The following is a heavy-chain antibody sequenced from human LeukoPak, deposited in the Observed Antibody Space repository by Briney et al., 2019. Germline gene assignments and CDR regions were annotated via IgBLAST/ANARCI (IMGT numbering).Heavy chain of an antibody. CDR1: GYTFTNFY. V-gene: IGHV1-46*01. J-gene: IGHJ4*02. Sequence: ASVKVSCKASGYTFTNFYMNWVRQAPGQGLEWMGIFNPISGGTDYPQKFQGRVTLTGDMSTSTVYMELSSLRSEDTAIYYCAGGGINLGKSFFDDWAQGPLVPV. CDR2: FNPISGGT. CDR3: AGGGINLGKSFFDD. D-gene: IGHD7-27*01.